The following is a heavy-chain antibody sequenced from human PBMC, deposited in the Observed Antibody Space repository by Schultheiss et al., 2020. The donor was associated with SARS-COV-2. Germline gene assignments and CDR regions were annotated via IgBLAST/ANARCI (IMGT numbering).Heavy chain of an antibody. J-gene: IGHJ6*02. Sequence: GGSLRLSCAASGFTVSSNYMSWVRQAPGKGLEWVSVIYSGGNTYYADSVKGRFTISRDNSKNTLYLQMNSLRAEDTAVYYCARDSMAVEYYGMDVWGQGTTVTVSS. CDR1: GFTVSSNY. CDR3: ARDSMAVEYYGMDV. D-gene: IGHD6-19*01. V-gene: IGHV3-66*01. CDR2: IYSGGNT.